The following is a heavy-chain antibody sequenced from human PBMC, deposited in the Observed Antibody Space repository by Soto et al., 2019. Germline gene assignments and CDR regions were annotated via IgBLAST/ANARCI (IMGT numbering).Heavy chain of an antibody. V-gene: IGHV3-30-3*01. CDR1: GFTFSSYA. CDR3: ARPEPPLRHGYNFPYFDY. Sequence: GGSLRLSCAASGFTFSSYAMHWVRQAPGKGLEWVAVISYDGSNKYYADSVKGRFTISRDNSKNTLYLQMNSLRAEDTAVYYCARPEPPLRHGYNFPYFDYWGQGTLVTVSS. D-gene: IGHD5-12*01. CDR2: ISYDGSNK. J-gene: IGHJ4*02.